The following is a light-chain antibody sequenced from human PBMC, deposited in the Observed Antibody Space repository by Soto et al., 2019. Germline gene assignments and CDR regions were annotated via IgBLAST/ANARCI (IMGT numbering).Light chain of an antibody. CDR2: KTS. Sequence: DIQMTQSPSTLSASVGDRVTITCRASESISNWLAWFQQKPGKAPKLLIHKTSTLESGVPSRFSGSGSGTEFTLTISSLQPDYFATYFCQQYSTYWSFGQGTKVEIK. CDR1: ESISNW. J-gene: IGKJ1*01. CDR3: QQYSTYWS. V-gene: IGKV1-5*03.